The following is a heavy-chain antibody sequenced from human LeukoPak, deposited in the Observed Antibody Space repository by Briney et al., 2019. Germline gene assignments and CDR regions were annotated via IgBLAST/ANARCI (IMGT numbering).Heavy chain of an antibody. CDR3: ARDSDSSGWYSHYFDY. V-gene: IGHV3-30*04. D-gene: IGHD6-19*01. CDR2: ISYDGSNK. CDR1: GFTFSSYA. Sequence: GGSLRLSCAASGFTFSSYAMHWVRQAPGKGLEWVAVISYDGSNKYYADSVKGRFTISRDNSKNTLYLQMNSLRAEDTAVYYCARDSDSSGWYSHYFDYWGQGTLVTVSS. J-gene: IGHJ4*02.